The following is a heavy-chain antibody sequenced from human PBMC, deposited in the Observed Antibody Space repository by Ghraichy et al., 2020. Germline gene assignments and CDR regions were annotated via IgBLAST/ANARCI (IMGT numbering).Heavy chain of an antibody. CDR3: ARGADYYFDY. V-gene: IGHV3-30-3*01. CDR2: ISYDGSNK. CDR1: GFTFSSYA. J-gene: IGHJ4*02. Sequence: GGSLRLSCAASGFTFSSYAMHWVRQAPGKGLEWVAVISYDGSNKYYADSVKGRFTISRDNSKNTLYLQMNSLRAEDTAVYYCARGADYYFDYWGQGTLVTVSS. D-gene: IGHD3/OR15-3a*01.